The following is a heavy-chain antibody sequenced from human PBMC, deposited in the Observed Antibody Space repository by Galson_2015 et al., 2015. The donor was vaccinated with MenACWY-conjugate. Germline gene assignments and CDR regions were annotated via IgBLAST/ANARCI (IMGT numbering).Heavy chain of an antibody. D-gene: IGHD7-27*01. CDR3: ARGELGPRNWFDP. CDR2: ISSSSSYI. CDR1: GFTFGSYS. J-gene: IGHJ5*02. V-gene: IGHV3-21*01. Sequence: SLRLSCAASGFTFGSYSMNCVRQAPGKGLEWVSSISSSSSYIYYADSVKGRFTISRDNAKNSLYLQMNSLRAEDTAVYYCARGELGPRNWFDPWGQGTLVTVSS.